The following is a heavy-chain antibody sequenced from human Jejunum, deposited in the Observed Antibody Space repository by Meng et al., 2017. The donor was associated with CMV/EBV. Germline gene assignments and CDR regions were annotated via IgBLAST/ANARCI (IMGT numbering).Heavy chain of an antibody. J-gene: IGHJ4*02. D-gene: IGHD6-13*01. CDR2: IPFDGNNE. CDR1: GFTFSSYA. CDR3: ARGTGSGSWLIDS. Sequence: FGFTFSSYAMHWVRQAPGKGLEWVAVIPFDGNNEHYADSVKGRFTISRDNSKNTLYLQVNSLRLEDTGVYYCARGTGSGSWLIDSWGQGTLVTVSS. V-gene: IGHV3-30*04.